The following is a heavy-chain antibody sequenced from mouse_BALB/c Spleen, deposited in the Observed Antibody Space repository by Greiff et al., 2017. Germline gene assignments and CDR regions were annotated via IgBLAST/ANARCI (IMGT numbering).Heavy chain of an antibody. CDR2: ISYDGSN. CDR1: GYSITSGYY. D-gene: IGHD2-2*01. Sequence: DVKLQESGPGLVKPSQSLSLTCSVTGYSITSGYYWNWIRQFPGNKLEWMGYISYDGSNNYNPSLKNRISITRDTSKNQFFLKLNSVTTEDTATYYCARFGYDGAAWFAYWGQGTLVTVSA. J-gene: IGHJ3*01. CDR3: ARFGYDGAAWFAY. V-gene: IGHV3-6*02.